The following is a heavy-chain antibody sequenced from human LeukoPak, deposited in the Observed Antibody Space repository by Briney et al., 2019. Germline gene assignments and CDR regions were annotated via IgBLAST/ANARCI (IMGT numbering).Heavy chain of an antibody. CDR3: ARGRLGFDWYFDL. CDR1: VGSISSGGYY. V-gene: IGHV4-31*03. D-gene: IGHD3-10*01. J-gene: IGHJ2*01. CDR2: IYYSGST. Sequence: PSETLSLTCTVSVGSISSGGYYWSWIRQHPGKGLEWIGYIYYSGSTYYNPSLKSRVTISVDTSKNQFSLKLSSVTAADTAVYYCARGRLGFDWYFDLWGRGTLVTVSS.